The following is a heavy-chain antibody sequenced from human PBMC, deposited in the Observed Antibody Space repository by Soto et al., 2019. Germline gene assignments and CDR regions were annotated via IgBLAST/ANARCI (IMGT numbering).Heavy chain of an antibody. CDR2: IGGGGSSP. CDR1: GFTFRTYT. V-gene: IGHV3-23*01. D-gene: IGHD2-2*01. Sequence: EVQLLESGGGLVQPGGSLRLSCAASGFTFRTYTMSWVRQAPGKGLEWVSVIGGGGSSPSYVDSVQGRFTISRDNYKNTLFLQMNSLRAEDTAMYYCAKARCSTTNCYVPDYWGQGTLVTVSS. J-gene: IGHJ4*02. CDR3: AKARCSTTNCYVPDY.